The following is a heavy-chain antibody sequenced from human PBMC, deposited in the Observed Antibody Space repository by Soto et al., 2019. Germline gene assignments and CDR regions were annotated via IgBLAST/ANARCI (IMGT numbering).Heavy chain of an antibody. CDR2: ISGGGDYT. J-gene: IGHJ6*02. CDR3: AKEPDYKGHYYYYDVDV. V-gene: IGHV3-23*01. CDR1: EFGFTRYA. Sequence: PGGSLRLSCAASEFGFTRYAMNWVRQAPGKGLEWVSTISGGGDYTYYADSVKGRFTISRDNPRNTLYLQMDSLRAEDTAIYYCAKEPDYKGHYYYYDVDVWGRGTTVTVSS. D-gene: IGHD4-4*01.